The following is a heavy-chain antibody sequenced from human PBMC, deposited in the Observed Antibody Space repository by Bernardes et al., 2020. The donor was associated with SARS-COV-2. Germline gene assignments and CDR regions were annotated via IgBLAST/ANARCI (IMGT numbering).Heavy chain of an antibody. V-gene: IGHV3-43*01. CDR3: ARIDEVTGRDY. D-gene: IGHD6-19*01. CDR1: GFTFNDYT. CDR2: ITWDATTT. Sequence: GGSLRLSCAASGFTFNDYTMHWVRQAPGKGLEWVSLITWDATTTIYADSVKGRFTISRDNSKNSLYLQMNSLRTEDTAVYYCARIDEVTGRDYWGQGTLVTVSS. J-gene: IGHJ4*02.